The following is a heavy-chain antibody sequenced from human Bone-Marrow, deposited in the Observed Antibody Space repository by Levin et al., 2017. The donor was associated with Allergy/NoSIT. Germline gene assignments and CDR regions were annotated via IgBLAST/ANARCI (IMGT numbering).Heavy chain of an antibody. CDR3: AGGEGDNLGGSLDL. CDR2: IWFDGSEK. Sequence: GGSLRLSCAASGFSFSVHAMHWVRLTPGKGLEWVAMIWFDGSEKYYGDSVKGRVTISRDSFQNRVDLQMNRLTGEDTAVYYCAGGEGDNLGGSLDLWGQGTAVTVSA. J-gene: IGHJ3*01. D-gene: IGHD6-25*01. V-gene: IGHV3-33*01. CDR1: GFSFSVHA.